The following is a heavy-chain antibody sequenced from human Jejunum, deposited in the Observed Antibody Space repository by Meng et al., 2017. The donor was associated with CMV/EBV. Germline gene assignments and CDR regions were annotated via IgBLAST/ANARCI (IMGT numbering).Heavy chain of an antibody. CDR2: LYFDGSS. D-gene: IGHD3-10*01. CDR1: GLTVSSNY. Sequence: GLTVSSNYMSWVRQAPGKGLEWVSILYFDGSSYYADSVKGRFTISRDNSKSTLYLQMNSLRPEDTALYYCAKVSTFAYGPGSFFDHWGQGTPVTVSS. V-gene: IGHV3-53*05. CDR3: AKVSTFAYGPGSFFDH. J-gene: IGHJ4*02.